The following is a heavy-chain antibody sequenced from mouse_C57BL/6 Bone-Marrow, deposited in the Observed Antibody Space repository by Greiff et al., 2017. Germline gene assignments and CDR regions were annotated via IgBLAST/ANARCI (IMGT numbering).Heavy chain of an antibody. J-gene: IGHJ1*03. Sequence: VQLQQPGAELVKPGASVKMSCKASGYTFTSYWITWVKQRPGQGLEWIGYIYPGSGSTNYNEQFKSKATLTVDTSSTTAYMQLSSMTSEDSAVYYCARPYYSNYWYVDVWGTGTTVTVSS. CDR3: ARPYYSNYWYVDV. CDR2: IYPGSGST. CDR1: GYTFTSYW. V-gene: IGHV1-55*01. D-gene: IGHD2-5*01.